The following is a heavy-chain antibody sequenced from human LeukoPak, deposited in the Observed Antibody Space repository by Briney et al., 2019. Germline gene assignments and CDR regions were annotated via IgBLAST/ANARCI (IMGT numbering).Heavy chain of an antibody. CDR2: IYSGGST. Sequence: QTGGSLRLSCAASGFTVSSNCMSWVRQAPGKGLEWVSVIYSGGSTYYADSVKGRFTISRDNSKNTLYLQMNSLRAEDTAVYYCAREVIGYCSGGSCYSDPGYWGQETLVTVSS. CDR3: AREVIGYCSGGSCYSDPGY. J-gene: IGHJ4*02. D-gene: IGHD2-15*01. V-gene: IGHV3-53*01. CDR1: GFTVSSNC.